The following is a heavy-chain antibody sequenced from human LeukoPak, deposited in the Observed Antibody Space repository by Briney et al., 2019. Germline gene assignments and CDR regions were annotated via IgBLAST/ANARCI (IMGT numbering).Heavy chain of an antibody. J-gene: IGHJ4*02. Sequence: PSETLSLTCTVSGGSIIRYYWSWIRQPPGKGLEWIGYIYYSGSTNYNPSLKSRVTISVDTSKNQFSLKLNSVTAADTAVYFCARDVIVGATERDYWGQGTLVTVSS. V-gene: IGHV4-59*01. CDR2: IYYSGST. CDR3: ARDVIVGATERDY. CDR1: GGSIIRYY. D-gene: IGHD1-26*01.